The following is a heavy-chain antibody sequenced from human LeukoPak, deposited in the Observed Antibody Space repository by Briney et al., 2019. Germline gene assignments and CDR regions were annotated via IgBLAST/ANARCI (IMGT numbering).Heavy chain of an antibody. CDR2: INHSGST. V-gene: IGHV4-34*01. Sequence: SETLSLTCAVYGGSFSGYYWSWIRQPPGKGLEWIGEINHSGSTNYNPSLKSRVTISVDTSKNQFSLKLNSVTAADTAVYYCARGRGIQLWFSPGHFDLWGRGTLVTVSS. J-gene: IGHJ2*01. D-gene: IGHD5-18*01. CDR3: ARGRGIQLWFSPGHFDL. CDR1: GGSFSGYY.